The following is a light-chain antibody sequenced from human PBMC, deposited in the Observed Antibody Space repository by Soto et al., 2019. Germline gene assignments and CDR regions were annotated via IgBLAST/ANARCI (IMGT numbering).Light chain of an antibody. CDR1: SFSVGRNY. J-gene: IGLJ1*01. Sequence: SVLSQPPSASGTPGQRVTMSCSGSSFSVGRNYVYWYQQLPGTAPKLLIYANDQRPSGVPDRFSGPKSGTLASLAISGLRSEDEADYYCAAWDASLRSHVFGTGTKV. CDR3: AAWDASLRSHV. V-gene: IGLV1-47*01. CDR2: AND.